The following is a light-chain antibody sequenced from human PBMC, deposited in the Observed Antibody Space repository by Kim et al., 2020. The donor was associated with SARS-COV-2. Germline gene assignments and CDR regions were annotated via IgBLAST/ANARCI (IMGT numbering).Light chain of an antibody. Sequence: GKRVTRSCSGSSSNRGALNVVHWYQQVPVAAPKLLVYGNINRPPGVPDLFSVSRSGTSASLAITRLQADDEADDYCQSFDNSLRVVFGGGTQLTVL. V-gene: IGLV1-40*01. CDR3: QSFDNSLRVV. J-gene: IGLJ2*01. CDR1: SSNRGALNV. CDR2: GNI.